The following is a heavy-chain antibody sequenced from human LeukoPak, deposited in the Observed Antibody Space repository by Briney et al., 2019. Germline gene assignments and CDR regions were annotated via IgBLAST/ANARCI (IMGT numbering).Heavy chain of an antibody. CDR2: FFYSGST. J-gene: IGHJ5*02. D-gene: IGHD4-17*01. Sequence: PSETLSLTCSVSGGSISSGDFYWSWIRQPPGKGLEWIGYFFYSGSTYYNPSLKSRVTISVDTPKSQFSLRLSSVTAADTAVYYCARATYGDNRWFDPWGQGTLVTVSS. CDR3: ARATYGDNRWFDP. V-gene: IGHV4-30-4*01. CDR1: GGSISSGDFY.